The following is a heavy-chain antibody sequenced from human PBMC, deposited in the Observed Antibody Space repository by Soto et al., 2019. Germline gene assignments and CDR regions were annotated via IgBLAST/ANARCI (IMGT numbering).Heavy chain of an antibody. D-gene: IGHD3-16*01. CDR2: IFYTGST. CDR3: ARLKNLGTIDS. V-gene: IGHV4-31*03. CDR1: GGPFSRGGYY. Sequence: SETLSLTCTVSGGPFSRGGYYWSWIRQHPGKGLECIGYIFYTGSTNYNPSLKSRVTISVATSKNQFSLRLSSVTAADTAVYYCARLKNLGTIDSWGQGTLVTVSS. J-gene: IGHJ4*02.